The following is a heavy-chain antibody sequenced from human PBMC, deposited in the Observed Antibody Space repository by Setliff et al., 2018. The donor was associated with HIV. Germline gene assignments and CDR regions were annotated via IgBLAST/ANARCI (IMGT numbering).Heavy chain of an antibody. CDR3: ARDFRIGWAVQDYWYFDL. V-gene: IGHV4-39*07. CDR1: GYSISSSSYY. CDR2: IYYSGST. Sequence: PSETLSLTCTVSGYSISSSSYYWDWIRQPPGKGLEWIGSIYYSGSTYYNPSLKSRVTISVDTSKNQFSLKLSSATAADTAVYYCARDFRIGWAVQDYWYFDLWGRGTLVTVSS. J-gene: IGHJ2*01. D-gene: IGHD1-26*01.